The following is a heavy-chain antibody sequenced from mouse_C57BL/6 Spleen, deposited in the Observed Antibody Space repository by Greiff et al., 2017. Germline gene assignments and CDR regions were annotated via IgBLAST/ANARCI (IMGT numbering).Heavy chain of an antibody. D-gene: IGHD2-4*01. CDR3: ASERYDYDQAWFAY. J-gene: IGHJ3*01. CDR1: GYTFTSYW. CDR2: IDPNSGGT. Sequence: QVHVKQSGAELVKPGASVKLSCKASGYTFTSYWMHWVKQRPGRGLEWIGRIDPNSGGTKYNEKFKSKATLTIDKPSSTAYMQLSSLTSEDSAVYYCASERYDYDQAWFAYWGQGTLVTVSA. V-gene: IGHV1-72*01.